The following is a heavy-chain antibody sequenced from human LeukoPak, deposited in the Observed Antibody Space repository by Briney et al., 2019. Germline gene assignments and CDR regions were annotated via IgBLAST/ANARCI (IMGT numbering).Heavy chain of an antibody. D-gene: IGHD5-12*01. J-gene: IGHJ4*02. CDR1: GFTFTSYV. Sequence: GGSLRLSCAASGFTFTSYVMHWVRQAPGKGLKWVAVTLFDGSNKYYADSVKGRFTISGDSSKNTLFLQMNSLRVEDTAVYYCAKCGYVGYDLFYFDYWGQGTLVTVSS. CDR2: TLFDGSNK. CDR3: AKCGYVGYDLFYFDY. V-gene: IGHV3-30*18.